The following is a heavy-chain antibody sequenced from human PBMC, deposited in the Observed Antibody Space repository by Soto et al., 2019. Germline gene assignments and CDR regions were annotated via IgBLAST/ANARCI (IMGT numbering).Heavy chain of an antibody. D-gene: IGHD2-15*01. V-gene: IGHV1-18*01. CDR1: GYTFTSYG. Sequence: ASVKVSCNASGYTFTSYGISWGRQAPGQGLEWMGWISAYNGNTNYAQKLQGRVTMTTDTSTSTAYMELRSLRSDDAAVYYCARHQVGAAFNDAFDIWGQGTMVTVSS. CDR3: ARHQVGAAFNDAFDI. J-gene: IGHJ3*02. CDR2: ISAYNGNT.